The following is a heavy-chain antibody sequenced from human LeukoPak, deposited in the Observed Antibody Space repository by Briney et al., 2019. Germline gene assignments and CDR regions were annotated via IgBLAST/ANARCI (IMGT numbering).Heavy chain of an antibody. J-gene: IGHJ4*02. Sequence: GGSLRLSCGASGFTFSNYGMHWVRQAPGKGLEWVAVIIHDGSKEFYADSVKGRFTISRDNAKNTLYLQMNSLRAEDTAVYYCAKRSNWNDVDYWGQGTLVTVSS. CDR2: IIHDGSKE. V-gene: IGHV3-30*18. CDR1: GFTFSNYG. CDR3: AKRSNWNDVDY. D-gene: IGHD1-20*01.